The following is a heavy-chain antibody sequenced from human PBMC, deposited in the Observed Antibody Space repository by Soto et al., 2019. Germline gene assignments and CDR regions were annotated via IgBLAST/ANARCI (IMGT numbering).Heavy chain of an antibody. CDR3: ARGTKGGSPPL. CDR1: GFAFSNYS. CDR2: ISSSSTNT. V-gene: IGHV3-48*02. Sequence: GGSLRLSCAGSGFAFSNYSMNWVRQAPGKGLEWVSYISSSSTNTYYAASVRGRFAISRDNAKNSLYLRMNSLKDEDTAVYYCARGTKGGSPPLWGQGTLVTVSS. D-gene: IGHD1-7*01. J-gene: IGHJ4*02.